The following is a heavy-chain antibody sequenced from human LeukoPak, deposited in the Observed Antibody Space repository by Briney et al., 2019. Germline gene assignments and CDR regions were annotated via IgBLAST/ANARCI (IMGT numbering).Heavy chain of an antibody. J-gene: IGHJ3*02. CDR2: INWDGGST. CDR3: ARTVSSAGWSDDAFDI. D-gene: IGHD6-19*01. CDR1: GFTLDDYA. V-gene: IGHV3-20*04. Sequence: GGSLRLSCAASGFTLDDYAMHWVRQAPGKGLEWVSGINWDGGSTGYADSVKGRFTISRDNAKNFLYLQMNSLRAEDTALYYCARTVSSAGWSDDAFDIWGQGTMVTVSS.